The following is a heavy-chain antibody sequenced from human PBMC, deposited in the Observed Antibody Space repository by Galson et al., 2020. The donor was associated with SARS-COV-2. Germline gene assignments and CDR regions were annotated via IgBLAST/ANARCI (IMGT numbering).Heavy chain of an antibody. D-gene: IGHD2-2*01. CDR1: GGSISSGGYY. Sequence: SETLSLTCTVSGGSISSGGYYWSWIRQHPGKGLEWIGYIYYSGSTYYNPSLKSRVTISVDTSKNQFSLKLSSVTAADTAVYYCARDVYSSSTSCQNYFDYWGQGTLVTVSS. J-gene: IGHJ4*02. CDR3: ARDVYSSSTSCQNYFDY. CDR2: IYYSGST. V-gene: IGHV4-31*03.